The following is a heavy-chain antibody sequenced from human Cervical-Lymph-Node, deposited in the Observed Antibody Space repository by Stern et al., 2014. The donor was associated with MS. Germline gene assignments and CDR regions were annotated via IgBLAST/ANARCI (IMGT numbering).Heavy chain of an antibody. CDR1: GVSISTHY. CDR3: ARDVGLDV. J-gene: IGHJ6*02. Sequence: VQLLESGPGLVRPSETLSLTCTVSGVSISTHYWSWIRQPPGKGLEWIGYIYYSGSTNYNPSLKSRVTLSVDTSKNQFSLKLTSATAADTAVYYCARDVGLDVWGQGTTVTVSS. V-gene: IGHV4-59*11. CDR2: IYYSGST.